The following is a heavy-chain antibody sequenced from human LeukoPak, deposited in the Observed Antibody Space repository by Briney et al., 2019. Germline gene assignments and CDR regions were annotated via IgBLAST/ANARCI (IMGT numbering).Heavy chain of an antibody. CDR2: ISAYNGNT. V-gene: IGHV1-18*01. CDR3: ARVPSGGPFDY. CDR1: GGTFISYA. D-gene: IGHD2-15*01. J-gene: IGHJ4*02. Sequence: ASVKVSCKASGGTFISYAIGWVRQAPGQGLEWMGWISAYNGNTNYAQRLQSRVTMTTDTSTSTAYMELRSLTSDDTAVYYCARVPSGGPFDYWGQGTLVTVSS.